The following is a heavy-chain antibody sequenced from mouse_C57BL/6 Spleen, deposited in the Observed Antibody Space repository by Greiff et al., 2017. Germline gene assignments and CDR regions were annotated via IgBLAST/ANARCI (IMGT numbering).Heavy chain of an antibody. J-gene: IGHJ3*01. Sequence: QVQLQQPGAELVKPGASVKLSCKASGYTFTSYWMQWVKQRPGQGLEWIGEIDPSDSYPNYNQKLKGKATLTVDTSSSTAYMQLSSLTSEDSAVYYGARLDYEKAWFAYWGQGTLVTVSA. D-gene: IGHD2-4*01. CDR2: IDPSDSYP. CDR1: GYTFTSYW. CDR3: ARLDYEKAWFAY. V-gene: IGHV1-50*01.